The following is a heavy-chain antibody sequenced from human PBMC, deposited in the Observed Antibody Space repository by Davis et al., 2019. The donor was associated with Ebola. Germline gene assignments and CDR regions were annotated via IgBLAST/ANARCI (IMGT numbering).Heavy chain of an antibody. CDR3: ATGFSSWYF. Sequence: AASVKVSCKASGYTFTSYDINWVRQATGQGLEWMGWMNPNSGNTGYAQKFQGRVTMTEDTSTDTAYMELSSLRSEDTAVYYCATGFSSWYFWGQGTLVTVSS. J-gene: IGHJ4*02. V-gene: IGHV1-8*01. CDR2: MNPNSGNT. D-gene: IGHD6-13*01. CDR1: GYTFTSYD.